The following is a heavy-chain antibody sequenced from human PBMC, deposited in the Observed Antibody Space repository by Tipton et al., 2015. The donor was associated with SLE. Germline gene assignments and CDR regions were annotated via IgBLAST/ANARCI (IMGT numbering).Heavy chain of an antibody. J-gene: IGHJ4*02. CDR3: ARGRTAMVSD. CDR2: IYYSGST. Sequence: TLSLTCTVSSGSISGGGYYWSWIRQHPGKGLEWIGYIYYSGSTYYNPSLKSRVTISVDTSKNQFSLKLNSVTAADTAVYYCARGRTAMVSDWGQGTLVTVSS. CDR1: SGSISGGGYY. D-gene: IGHD5-18*01. V-gene: IGHV4-31*03.